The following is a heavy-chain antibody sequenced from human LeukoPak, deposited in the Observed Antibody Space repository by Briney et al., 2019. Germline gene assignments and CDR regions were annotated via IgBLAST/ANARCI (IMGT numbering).Heavy chain of an antibody. Sequence: TGGSLRLSCAASGFTFSSYSMNWVRQAPGKGLEWVSSISSSSSYIYYADSVKGRFTISRDNAKNSLYLQMNSLRAEDTAVYYCARDSGYSSGWPVDYWGQGTLVTVSS. D-gene: IGHD6-19*01. CDR3: ARDSGYSSGWPVDY. CDR1: GFTFSSYS. CDR2: ISSSSSYI. V-gene: IGHV3-21*01. J-gene: IGHJ4*02.